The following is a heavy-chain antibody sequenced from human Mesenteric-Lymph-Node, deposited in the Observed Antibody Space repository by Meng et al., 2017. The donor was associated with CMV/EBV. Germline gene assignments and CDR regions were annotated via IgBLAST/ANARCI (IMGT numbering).Heavy chain of an antibody. CDR1: GYSVPSNLAT. V-gene: IGHV6-1*01. Sequence: CAISGYSVPSNLATWHWIRQSPSRGLEWLGRTYYRSKWYNDYAPSVKSRITINPDTSKNQFSLHLNSVTPEDTAVYYCATGSDCDYWGRGTLVTVSS. D-gene: IGHD3-9*01. CDR3: ATGSDCDY. CDR2: TYYRSKWYN. J-gene: IGHJ4*02.